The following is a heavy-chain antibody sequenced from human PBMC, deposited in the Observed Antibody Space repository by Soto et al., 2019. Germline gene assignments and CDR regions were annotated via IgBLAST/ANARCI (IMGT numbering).Heavy chain of an antibody. D-gene: IGHD1-26*01. CDR1: RFTFSSYA. CDR2: ISGSGDST. CDR3: ASGRGRSFYYGMDV. J-gene: IGHJ6*02. Sequence: EVQLLESGGGLVQPGGSLRLSCAASRFTFSSYAMTWVRQAPGKGLEWVSAISGSGDSTYYAGSVKGRFTISRDNSKNTLYLQMYSLRAEDTAVYYCASGRGRSFYYGMDVWGQGTTVTVSS. V-gene: IGHV3-23*01.